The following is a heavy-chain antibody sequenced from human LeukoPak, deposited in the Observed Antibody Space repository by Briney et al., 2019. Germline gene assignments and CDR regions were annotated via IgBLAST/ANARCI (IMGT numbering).Heavy chain of an antibody. J-gene: IGHJ6*03. CDR2: IIPILGIA. D-gene: IGHD6-6*01. Sequence: SVKVSCKASGGTFNMYVVTWVRQAPGQGLEWMGRIIPILGIANYAQKFQGRVTITADESTSTAYMELSSLRSEDTAVYYCARDSRGVSSYYYYMDVWGKGTTVTVSS. CDR1: GGTFNMYV. V-gene: IGHV1-69*04. CDR3: ARDSRGVSSYYYYMDV.